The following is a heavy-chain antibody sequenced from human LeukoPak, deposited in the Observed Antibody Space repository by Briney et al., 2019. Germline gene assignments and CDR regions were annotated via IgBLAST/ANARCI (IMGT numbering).Heavy chain of an antibody. Sequence: SGGSPRLSCAASGFTFSSYAMSWVRQAPGKGLEWVSAISGSGGSTYYADSVKGRFTISRDNSKNTLYLQMNSLRAEDTAVYYCAKGSYDSSGYRAVDAFDIWGQGTMVTVSS. D-gene: IGHD3-22*01. V-gene: IGHV3-23*01. J-gene: IGHJ3*02. CDR3: AKGSYDSSGYRAVDAFDI. CDR1: GFTFSSYA. CDR2: ISGSGGST.